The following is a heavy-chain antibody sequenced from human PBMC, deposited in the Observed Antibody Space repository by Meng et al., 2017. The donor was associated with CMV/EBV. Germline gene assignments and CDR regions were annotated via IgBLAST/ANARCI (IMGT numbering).Heavy chain of an antibody. CDR2: MNPNSGNT. CDR1: GYTFTSYD. D-gene: IGHD3-3*01. V-gene: IGHV1-8*01. J-gene: IGHJ6*02. CDR3: ARGRFWSGYQRRDYYYGMDV. Sequence: ASVKVSCKASGYTFTSYDINWVRQATGQGLEWMGWMNPNSGNTGYAQKFQGRVTMTRNTSISTAYMELSSLRSEDTAVYYCARGRFWSGYQRRDYYYGMDVWGQGTTVTVSS.